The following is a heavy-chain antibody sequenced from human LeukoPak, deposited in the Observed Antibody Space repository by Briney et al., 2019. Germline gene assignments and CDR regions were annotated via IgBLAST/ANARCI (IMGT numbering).Heavy chain of an antibody. CDR2: IWYDGSNK. CDR3: ARDQRALGYSYGFDY. J-gene: IGHJ4*02. D-gene: IGHD5-18*01. Sequence: GRSLRLSCAASAFTFSSYGMHWVRQAPGKGLEWVAVIWYDGSNKYYADSVKGRFTISRDNSKNTLYLQMNSLRAEDTAVYYCARDQRALGYSYGFDYWGQGTLVTVSS. V-gene: IGHV3-33*01. CDR1: AFTFSSYG.